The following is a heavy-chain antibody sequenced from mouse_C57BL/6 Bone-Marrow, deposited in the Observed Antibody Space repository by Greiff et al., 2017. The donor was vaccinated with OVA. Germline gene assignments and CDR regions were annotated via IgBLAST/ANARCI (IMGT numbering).Heavy chain of an antibody. J-gene: IGHJ1*03. V-gene: IGHV3-8*01. CDR1: ASSITGDS. CDR3: ARGDGNCRYWYFDV. D-gene: IGHD2-1*01. Sequence: DVKLQESGPGLAKPSQTLSLTCSFTASSITGDSWNWIRKFPGNKLNYMGYISYIGGTSYNPSLKSRISITRDTSKNQYYLQVNAGTTEDTATDYCARGDGNCRYWYFDVWGTGTTVTVSS. CDR2: ISYIGGT.